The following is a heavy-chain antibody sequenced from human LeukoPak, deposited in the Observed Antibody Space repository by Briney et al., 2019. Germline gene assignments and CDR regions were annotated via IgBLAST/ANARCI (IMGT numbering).Heavy chain of an antibody. Sequence: PSQTLSLTCTVSGGSISSGSYYRSWIRQPAGKGLEWIGRIYTSGSTNYNPSLKSRVTISVDTSKNQFSLKLSSVTAADTAVYYCARVLYSSGLNWFDPWGQGTLVTVSS. D-gene: IGHD6-19*01. CDR1: GGSISSGSYY. CDR2: IYTSGST. CDR3: ARVLYSSGLNWFDP. V-gene: IGHV4-61*02. J-gene: IGHJ5*02.